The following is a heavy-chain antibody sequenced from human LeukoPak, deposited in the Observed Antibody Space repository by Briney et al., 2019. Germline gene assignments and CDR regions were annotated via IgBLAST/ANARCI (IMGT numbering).Heavy chain of an antibody. J-gene: IGHJ4*02. V-gene: IGHV3-30*03. CDR1: EFTFSTYS. Sequence: PGGSLRLSCAGSEFTFSTYSMSWVRQSPGKGLEWVAVISYDGSNKYYADSVKGRFTISRDNSKNTLYLQMNSLRAEDTAVYYCARDYRELIYGLPGYWGQGTLVTVSS. D-gene: IGHD1-7*01. CDR3: ARDYRELIYGLPGY. CDR2: ISYDGSNK.